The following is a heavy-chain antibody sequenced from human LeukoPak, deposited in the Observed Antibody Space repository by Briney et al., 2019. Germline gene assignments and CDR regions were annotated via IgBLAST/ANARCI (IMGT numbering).Heavy chain of an antibody. J-gene: IGHJ4*02. Sequence: PGGSLRLSCAASGLTLSRNWMNWVRQAPGKGLEWVANIKQDGSAKYYANSVKGRFTISRDDAKNSLYLEMNSLRAEDTAVYYCAGGGGWVFDFWGQGTLVTVSS. CDR2: IKQDGSAK. D-gene: IGHD6-19*01. CDR3: AGGGGWVFDF. V-gene: IGHV3-7*04. CDR1: GLTLSRNW.